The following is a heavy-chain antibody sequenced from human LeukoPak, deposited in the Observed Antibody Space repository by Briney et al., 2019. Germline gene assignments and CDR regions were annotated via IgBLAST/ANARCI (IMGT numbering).Heavy chain of an antibody. CDR1: GFSISSSRYY. Sequence: SETLSLTCSVSGFSISSSRYYWGWIRQPPGKGLEWIGSLYYDGSSYYNPSLKSRVTISVDTSKHQFSLELNSVTAAETAVYYCARHRPGDYSSGWYYFDYWGQGILVTVSS. CDR2: LYYDGSS. V-gene: IGHV4-39*01. D-gene: IGHD6-19*01. J-gene: IGHJ4*02. CDR3: ARHRPGDYSSGWYYFDY.